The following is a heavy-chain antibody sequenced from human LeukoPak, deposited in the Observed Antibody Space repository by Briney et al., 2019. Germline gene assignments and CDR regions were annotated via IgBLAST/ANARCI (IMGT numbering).Heavy chain of an antibody. J-gene: IGHJ6*03. CDR2: ISSSSSYI. CDR3: ARVGGAHYYYYFYMDV. D-gene: IGHD1-26*01. Sequence: GGSLRLSCAASGFTFSSYSMNWVRQAPGKGLEWVSSISSSSSYIYYADSVKGRFTISRDNAKNSLYLQMNSPRAEDTPVYYCARVGGAHYYYYFYMDVWGKGTTVTVSS. CDR1: GFTFSSYS. V-gene: IGHV3-21*01.